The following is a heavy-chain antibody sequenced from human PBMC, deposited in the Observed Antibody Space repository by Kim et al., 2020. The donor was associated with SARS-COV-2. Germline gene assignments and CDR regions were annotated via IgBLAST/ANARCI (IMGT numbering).Heavy chain of an antibody. J-gene: IGHJ5*02. V-gene: IGHV1-2*02. CDR1: GYTFTGYY. D-gene: IGHD3-22*01. Sequence: ASVKVSCKASGYTFTGYYMHWVRQAPGQGLEWMGWINPNSGGTNYAQKFQGRVTMTRDTSISTAYMELSRLRSDDTAVYYCASLYYYDSSGYEGDNWFYPWGPGTLVTVSS. CDR2: INPNSGGT. CDR3: ASLYYYDSSGYEGDNWFYP.